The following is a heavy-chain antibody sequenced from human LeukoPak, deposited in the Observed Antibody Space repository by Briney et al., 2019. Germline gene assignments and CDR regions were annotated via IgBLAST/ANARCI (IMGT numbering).Heavy chain of an antibody. CDR2: ISSSSSYI. CDR1: GFTFSSYS. D-gene: IGHD1-26*01. J-gene: IGHJ4*02. Sequence: GGSLRLSCAASGFTFSSYSMNWVRQAPGKGLEWFSSISSSSSYIYYADSVKGRFTISRDNAKNSLYLQMNSLRAEDTAVYYCARVGGSGSYYVDYWGQGTLVTVSS. CDR3: ARVGGSGSYYVDY. V-gene: IGHV3-21*01.